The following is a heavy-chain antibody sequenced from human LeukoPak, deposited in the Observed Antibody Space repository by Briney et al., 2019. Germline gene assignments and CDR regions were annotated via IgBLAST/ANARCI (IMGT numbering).Heavy chain of an antibody. Sequence: GGSLRLSCAASGFTFSSYEMNWVRQAPGKGLEWVSYISSSGSTIYYADSVKGRFTISRDNAKTSLYLQMNSLRAEDTAVYYCARASSGDLAYWGQGTLVTVSS. CDR2: ISSSGSTI. D-gene: IGHD6-25*01. CDR3: ARASSGDLAY. CDR1: GFTFSSYE. J-gene: IGHJ4*02. V-gene: IGHV3-48*03.